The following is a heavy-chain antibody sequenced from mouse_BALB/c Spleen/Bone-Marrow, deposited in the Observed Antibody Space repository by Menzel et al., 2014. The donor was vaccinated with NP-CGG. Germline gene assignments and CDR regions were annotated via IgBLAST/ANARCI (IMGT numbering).Heavy chain of an antibody. J-gene: IGHJ4*01. Sequence: VHLVESGAELVKPGTSVNLSCKASGYTFTDYIIHWVKQRSGQGLEWIGWFYPGSGSIKYNGKFKDKATLTADKSSNTVYMELSRLTSEDSAVYFCARHEDLDIRRRLSAMDYWGQGTSVTVSS. CDR1: GYTFTDYI. CDR2: FYPGSGSI. V-gene: IGHV1-62-2*01. D-gene: IGHD2-12*01. CDR3: ARHEDLDIRRRLSAMDY.